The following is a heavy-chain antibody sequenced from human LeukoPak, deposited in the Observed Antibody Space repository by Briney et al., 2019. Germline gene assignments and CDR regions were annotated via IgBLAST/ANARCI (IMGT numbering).Heavy chain of an antibody. CDR3: ARGLQWFGEYMRFDP. J-gene: IGHJ5*02. CDR1: GFTFSTYG. V-gene: IGHV3-33*01. D-gene: IGHD3-10*01. Sequence: GGSLRLSCSASGFTFSTYGMHWVRQAPGKWLEWVAVIWYDGGNKFYGDSVKGRFTISRDNSKNTLYLQMNSLRADDTAVYYCARGLQWFGEYMRFDPWGQGTLVTVSS. CDR2: IWYDGGNK.